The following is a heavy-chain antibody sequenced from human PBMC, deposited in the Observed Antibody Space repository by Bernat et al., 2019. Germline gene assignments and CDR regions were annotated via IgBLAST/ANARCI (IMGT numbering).Heavy chain of an antibody. CDR2: IDPSDSYT. D-gene: IGHD3-10*01. CDR1: GYGFTSYW. J-gene: IGHJ6*03. Sequence: EVQLVQSGAEVKKPGESLRISCKGSGYGFTSYWISWVRQLPGKGLDWMGTIDPSDSYTNYSPSFQGHVTISADKSISTAYLQWSSLKASDTAMYYCARHDYGSGRPHYYYYYYMDVWDKGTTVTVSS. V-gene: IGHV5-10-1*01. CDR3: ARHDYGSGRPHYYYYYYMDV.